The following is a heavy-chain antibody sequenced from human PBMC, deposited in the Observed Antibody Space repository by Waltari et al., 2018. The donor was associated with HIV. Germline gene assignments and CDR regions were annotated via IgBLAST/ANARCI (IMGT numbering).Heavy chain of an antibody. CDR2: ISSRHSTM. J-gene: IGHJ4*02. Sequence: EVHLVESGGGLVQPGGSLRLTCTASEATFSGYSMNWVRQAPGKGLEWISYISSRHSTMFYSDSVKGRFTTSRDNAKNSLYLEMTNLRVEDTAVYYCATDFWSGHPDYWGQGTLVTVSS. CDR1: EATFSGYS. D-gene: IGHD3-3*01. CDR3: ATDFWSGHPDY. V-gene: IGHV3-48*01.